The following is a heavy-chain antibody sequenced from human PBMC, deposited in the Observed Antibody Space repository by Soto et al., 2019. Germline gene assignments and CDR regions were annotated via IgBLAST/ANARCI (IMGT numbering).Heavy chain of an antibody. V-gene: IGHV3-33*01. CDR1: GFTFNSYG. CDR2: IWYDGSNK. CDR3: ARDNLIVVVPAAQKRYYYYYGMDV. D-gene: IGHD2-2*01. J-gene: IGHJ6*02. Sequence: GGSLRLSCAASGFTFNSYGMHWVRPAPGTGLEWVAVIWYDGSNKYYADSVKGRFTISRDNSKNTLYLQMNSLRAEDTAVYDCARDNLIVVVPAAQKRYYYYYGMDVWGQGTTVTVSS.